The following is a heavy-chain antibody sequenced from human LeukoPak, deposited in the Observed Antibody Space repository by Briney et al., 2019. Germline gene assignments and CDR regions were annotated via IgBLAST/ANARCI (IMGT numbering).Heavy chain of an antibody. Sequence: GGSLRLSCAASGFTFDDYAMHWVRQAPGKGLEWVSGISWNSGSIGYADSVKGRFTISRDNAKNSLYLQMNSLRAEDTAVYYCARDVGEYAFDIWGQGTMVTVSS. D-gene: IGHD1-26*01. CDR2: ISWNSGSI. CDR1: GFTFDDYA. J-gene: IGHJ3*02. CDR3: ARDVGEYAFDI. V-gene: IGHV3-9*01.